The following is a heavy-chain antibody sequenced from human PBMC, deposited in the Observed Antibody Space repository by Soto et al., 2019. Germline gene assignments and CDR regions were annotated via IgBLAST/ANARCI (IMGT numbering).Heavy chain of an antibody. D-gene: IGHD6-6*01. CDR2: IYYSGST. CDR3: ASVLAARPGLWFDP. J-gene: IGHJ5*02. Sequence: QVQLQESGPGLVKPSQTLSLTCTVSGGSISSGGYYWSWIRQHPGKGLEWSGYIYYSGSTYYNPSLMSRVTIAVDTSKNQFSLKLSAVTAADTAVYYCASVLAARPGLWFDPWGQGTLVTVSS. CDR1: GGSISSGGYY. V-gene: IGHV4-31*03.